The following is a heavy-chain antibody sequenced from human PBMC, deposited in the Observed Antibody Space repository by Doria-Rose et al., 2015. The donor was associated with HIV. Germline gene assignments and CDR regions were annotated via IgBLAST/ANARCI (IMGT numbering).Heavy chain of an antibody. V-gene: IGHV2-26*01. CDR2: IFSDDER. J-gene: IGHJ4*02. D-gene: IGHD6-13*01. CDR1: GVTLSSPGMG. CDR3: ARIKSSRWYHKYYFDF. Sequence: QITLKESGPVLVKPTETLTLTCTVSGVTLSSPGMGVSRIRQPPGKDLERLANIFSDDERSYKTSLKSRLTIARGTSKSQVVLTMTDMDPVDTATYYCARIKSSRWYHKYYFDFWGQGTLVIVSA.